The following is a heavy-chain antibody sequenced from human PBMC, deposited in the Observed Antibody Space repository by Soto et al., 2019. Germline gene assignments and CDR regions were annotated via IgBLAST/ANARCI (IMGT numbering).Heavy chain of an antibody. CDR3: ARGIRGSGYVVYYYGMDV. J-gene: IGHJ6*02. D-gene: IGHD5-12*01. Sequence: MLSETLSLTCTVSGGSISSYYWSWIRQPPGKGLEWIGCIYYSGSTNYNPSLKSRVTISVDTSKNQFSPKLSSVTAADTAVYYCARGIRGSGYVVYYYGMDVCGQGTTVTVYS. V-gene: IGHV4-59*01. CDR1: GGSISSYY. CDR2: IYYSGST.